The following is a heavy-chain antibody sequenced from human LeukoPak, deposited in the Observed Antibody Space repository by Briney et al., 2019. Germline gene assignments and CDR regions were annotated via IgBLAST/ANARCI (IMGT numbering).Heavy chain of an antibody. D-gene: IGHD6-13*01. Sequence: GGSLRLSCAASGFTFSSYAMSWVRPAPGKGLEWISAISGGGGSTYYADSVKGRFTISRDNSKNTLYLQMNSLRAEDTAVYYCAKSRSWYDAFDIWGQGTMVTVSS. CDR3: AKSRSWYDAFDI. CDR2: ISGGGGST. J-gene: IGHJ3*02. CDR1: GFTFSSYA. V-gene: IGHV3-23*01.